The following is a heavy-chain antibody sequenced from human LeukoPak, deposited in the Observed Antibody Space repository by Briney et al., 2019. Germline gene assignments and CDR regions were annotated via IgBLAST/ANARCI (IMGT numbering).Heavy chain of an antibody. D-gene: IGHD3-3*01. V-gene: IGHV2-5*01. CDR3: AHRFLFHGPRTYNDFWSGYYIDAFDI. J-gene: IGHJ3*02. CDR2: IYWNDDK. CDR1: GFSLSTLGVG. Sequence: VSGPTLVNPTQTLTLTCTISGFSLSTLGVGVGWIRQPPGKALEWLALIYWNDDKPYSPSLKSRVTITKDTSKYQVVLTMANMDPVDTATYYCAHRFLFHGPRTYNDFWSGYYIDAFDIWGQGTMVTVPS.